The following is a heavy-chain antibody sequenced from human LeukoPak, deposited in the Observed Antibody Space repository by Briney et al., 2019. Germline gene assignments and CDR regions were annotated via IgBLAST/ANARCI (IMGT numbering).Heavy chain of an antibody. Sequence: PGGSLRLSCAASGFTFRNYGMHYVRQAPGKGLEWVAVIWDAGNNQFYADSVRGRFTISRDNSKYMLWLQMNSLRVEDTALYYCVRERGPFNAFDIWGRGSMITVSS. J-gene: IGHJ3*02. CDR3: VRERGPFNAFDI. CDR1: GFTFRNYG. D-gene: IGHD6-25*01. V-gene: IGHV3-33*01. CDR2: IWDAGNNQ.